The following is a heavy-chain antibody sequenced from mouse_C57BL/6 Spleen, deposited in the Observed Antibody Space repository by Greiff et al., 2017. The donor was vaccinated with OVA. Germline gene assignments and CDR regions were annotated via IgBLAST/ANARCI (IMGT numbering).Heavy chain of an antibody. CDR3: ARHEDFNYGSSWFAY. D-gene: IGHD1-1*01. CDR2: FYPGSGSI. J-gene: IGHJ3*01. V-gene: IGHV1-62-2*01. CDR1: GYTFTEYT. Sequence: VQGVESGAELVKPGASVKLSCKASGYTFTEYTIHWVKQRPGQGLEWIGWFYPGSGSIKYNEKFKDKATLTADKSSSTVYMELSRLTSEDSAVYFCARHEDFNYGSSWFAYWGQGTLVTVSA.